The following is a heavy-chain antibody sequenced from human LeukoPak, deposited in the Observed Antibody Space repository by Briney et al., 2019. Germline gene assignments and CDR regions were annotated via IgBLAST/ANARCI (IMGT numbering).Heavy chain of an antibody. J-gene: IGHJ3*02. V-gene: IGHV3-30*02. D-gene: IGHD3-10*01. CDR1: EFIFSGYG. CDR3: AKSGTAIYSYAFDI. CDR2: IPFDGSKT. Sequence: GGSLRLSCEASEFIFSGYGIHWVRHTPGKGLEWLSFIPFDGSKTYYAGSVKGRFTITRDKSVHTLYLQMNGLRPEDTAMYYCAKSGTAIYSYAFDIWGRGIMVTVSA.